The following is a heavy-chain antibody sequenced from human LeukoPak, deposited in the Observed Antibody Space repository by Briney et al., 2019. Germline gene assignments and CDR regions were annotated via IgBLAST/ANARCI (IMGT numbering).Heavy chain of an antibody. J-gene: IGHJ5*02. Sequence: PSQTLSLTCTVSGGSINSGSYYWSWIRQPAGKGLEWIGRIYTSGSTSYNPSLNSRVTISVDTSKNQFSLKLISVSAADTAVYYCARGRLDWFDPWGQGTPVTVSS. CDR3: ARGRLDWFDP. CDR2: IYTSGST. V-gene: IGHV4-61*02. CDR1: GGSINSGSYY.